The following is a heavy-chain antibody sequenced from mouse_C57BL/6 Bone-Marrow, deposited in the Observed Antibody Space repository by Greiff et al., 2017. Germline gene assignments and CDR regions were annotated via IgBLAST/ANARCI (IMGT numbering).Heavy chain of an antibody. V-gene: IGHV1-82*01. CDR1: GYAFSSSW. CDR3: ARGLLYWYFDV. J-gene: IGHJ1*03. Sequence: VHLVESGPELVKPGASVKISCKASGYAFSSSWMNWVKQRPGKGLEWIGRIYPGDGDTNYNGKFKGKATLTADKSSSSAYMQLSSLTSEDSAVYFCARGLLYWYFDVWGTGTTVTVSS. CDR2: IYPGDGDT.